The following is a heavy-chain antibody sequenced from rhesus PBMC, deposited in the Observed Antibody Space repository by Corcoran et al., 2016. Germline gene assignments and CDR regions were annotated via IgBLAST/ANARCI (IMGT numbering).Heavy chain of an antibody. Sequence: QLQLQESGPGLVKPSETLSVTCAVSGGSISSSYWSWIRQAPGKGLEWIGYIYGSGSSTNYNPSLKSRITLSVATSKNQLSLKLSSVTAVDPAVYYCARGMGGSGYFDLWGPGTPITISS. CDR1: GGSISSSY. CDR3: ARGMGGSGYFDL. V-gene: IGHV4-169*01. D-gene: IGHD3-34*01. CDR2: IYGSGSST. J-gene: IGHJ2*01.